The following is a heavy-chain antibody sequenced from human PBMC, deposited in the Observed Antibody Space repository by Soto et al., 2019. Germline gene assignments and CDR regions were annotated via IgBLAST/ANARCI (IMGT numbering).Heavy chain of an antibody. CDR3: AGDGGCSGGSCYSAGYYYYYMDV. CDR2: ISSSSSYI. Sequence: GGSLRLSCAASGFTFSSYSMNWVRQAPGKGLEWVSSISSSSSYIYYADSVKGRFTISRDNAKNSLYLQMNSLRAEDTAVYYCAGDGGCSGGSCYSAGYYYYYMDVWGKGTTVTVSS. V-gene: IGHV3-21*01. J-gene: IGHJ6*03. D-gene: IGHD2-15*01. CDR1: GFTFSSYS.